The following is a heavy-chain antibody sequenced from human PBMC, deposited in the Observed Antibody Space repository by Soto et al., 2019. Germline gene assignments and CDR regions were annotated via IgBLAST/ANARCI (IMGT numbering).Heavy chain of an antibody. Sequence: QVQLVESGGGVVQPGRSLRLSCAASGFTFSRYAMHWVRQTPGKGLEWVAVISYDGINKYYADSVKGRFTISRDNSMHTLYLQMNSLRADAPALYYCARDGGSYWGQGTLVTVSS. J-gene: IGHJ4*02. V-gene: IGHV3-30*04. CDR3: ARDGGSY. D-gene: IGHD3-16*01. CDR2: ISYDGINK. CDR1: GFTFSRYA.